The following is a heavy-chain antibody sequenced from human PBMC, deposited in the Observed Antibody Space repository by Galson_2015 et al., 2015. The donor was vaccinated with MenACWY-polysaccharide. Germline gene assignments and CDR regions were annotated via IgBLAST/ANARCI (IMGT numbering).Heavy chain of an antibody. CDR3: ARGDGKFFDY. V-gene: IGHV3-13*01. J-gene: IGHJ4*02. CDR1: GVTFSSND. Sequence: SLRLSCAASGVTFSSNDMHWVRHAPGKGLQWVSAIGTAGDTYYPGSVKGRFTISRENAKNSLYLQMNSLRAGDTAVYYCARGDGKFFDYWGQGTLVTVSS. CDR2: IGTAGDT.